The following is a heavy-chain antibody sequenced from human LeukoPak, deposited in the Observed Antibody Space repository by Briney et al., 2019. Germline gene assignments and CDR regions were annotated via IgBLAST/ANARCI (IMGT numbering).Heavy chain of an antibody. CDR1: GGTFSSYA. J-gene: IGHJ4*02. D-gene: IGHD3-3*01. V-gene: IGHV1-69*04. CDR3: ARGRLRFLKY. Sequence: SVKVSCKASGGTFSSYAISWVRQAPGQGLEWMGRIIPIFGIANYAQKFQGRVTITADRSTSTAYMELSSLRSEDTAVYYCARGRLRFLKYWGQGTLVTVSS. CDR2: IIPIFGIA.